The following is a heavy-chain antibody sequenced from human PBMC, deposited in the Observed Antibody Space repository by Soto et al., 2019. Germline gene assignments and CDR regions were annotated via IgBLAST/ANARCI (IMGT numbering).Heavy chain of an antibody. CDR1: GGSISSGGYS. V-gene: IGHV4-30-2*01. D-gene: IGHD6-13*01. Sequence: SETLSLTCAVSGGSISSGGYSWSWIRQPPGKGLEWIGYIYHSGSTYYNPSLKSRVTISVDRSKNQFSLKLSSVTAADTAVYYCARGKRWAAADTNWFDPWGQGTLVTVSS. CDR3: ARGKRWAAADTNWFDP. J-gene: IGHJ5*02. CDR2: IYHSGST.